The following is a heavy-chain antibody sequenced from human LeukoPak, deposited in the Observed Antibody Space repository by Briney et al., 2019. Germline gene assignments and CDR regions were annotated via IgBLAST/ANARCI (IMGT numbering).Heavy chain of an antibody. CDR1: GGSFSGYY. Sequence: SETLSLTCAVYGGSFSGYYWSWIRQPPRKGLEWIGEINHSGSTNYNASLKSRVTISVDTSKNLFSLKLSSVTAADTAVYYCARADNSSGWPYYFDYWGQGTLVTVSS. J-gene: IGHJ4*02. V-gene: IGHV4-34*01. CDR3: ARADNSSGWPYYFDY. D-gene: IGHD6-19*01. CDR2: INHSGST.